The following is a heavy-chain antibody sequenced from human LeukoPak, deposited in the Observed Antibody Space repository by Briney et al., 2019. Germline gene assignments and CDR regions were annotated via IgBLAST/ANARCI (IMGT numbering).Heavy chain of an antibody. CDR3: ARAGTGVLWFGEPY. D-gene: IGHD3-10*01. CDR2: ISYDGSNK. V-gene: IGHV3-30-3*01. J-gene: IGHJ4*02. Sequence: GGSLRLSCAASGFTFSSYAMHWVQQAPGKGLEWVVVISYDGSNKYYADSVKGRFTISRDNSKNTLYLQMNSLRAEDTAVYYCARAGTGVLWFGEPYWGQGTLVTVSS. CDR1: GFTFSSYA.